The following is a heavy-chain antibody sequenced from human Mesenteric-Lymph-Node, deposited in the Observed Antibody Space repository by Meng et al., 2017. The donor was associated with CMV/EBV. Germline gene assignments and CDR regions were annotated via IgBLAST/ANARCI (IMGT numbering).Heavy chain of an antibody. CDR3: ARDNLISADYYYYYGMDV. Sequence: GGSLRLSCAGSGFTFANAWMTWVRQAPGKGLEWVSAIHRGDNTHYADSVKGRFTISRDNSKNTLYLQMNSVRAEDTAVYYCARDNLISADYYYYYGMDVWGQGTTVTVSS. CDR2: IHRGDNT. CDR1: GFTFANAW. V-gene: IGHV3-53*01. D-gene: IGHD6-6*01. J-gene: IGHJ6*02.